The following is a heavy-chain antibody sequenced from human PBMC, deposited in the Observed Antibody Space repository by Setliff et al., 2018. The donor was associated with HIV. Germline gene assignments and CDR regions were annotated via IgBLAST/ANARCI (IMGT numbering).Heavy chain of an antibody. D-gene: IGHD3-10*01. J-gene: IGHJ6*03. CDR1: GGTFSSYA. CDR2: IIHILGTA. Sequence: SVKVSCKASGGTFSSYAISWVRQAPGQGLEWMGGIIHILGTADYAEKFQGRVTITADEPRSTVYLEVSNLRSEDTAVYYCAKAVRGYGSTYYNYYYMDVWGKGTTVTVSS. CDR3: AKAVRGYGSTYYNYYYMDV. V-gene: IGHV1-69*13.